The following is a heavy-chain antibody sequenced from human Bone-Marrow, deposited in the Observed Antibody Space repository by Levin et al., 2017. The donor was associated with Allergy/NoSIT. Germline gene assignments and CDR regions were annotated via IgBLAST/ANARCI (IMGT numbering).Heavy chain of an antibody. V-gene: IGHV4-61*01. Sequence: SETLSLTCTVSGGSVSSGSYYWSWIRQPPGKGLEWIGYIYYSGSTNYNPSLKSRVTISVDTSKNQFSLKLSSVTAADTAVYYCARVLDYYGSGSYDYYGMDVWGQGTTVTVSS. CDR3: ARVLDYYGSGSYDYYGMDV. J-gene: IGHJ6*02. CDR2: IYYSGST. CDR1: GGSVSSGSYY. D-gene: IGHD3-10*01.